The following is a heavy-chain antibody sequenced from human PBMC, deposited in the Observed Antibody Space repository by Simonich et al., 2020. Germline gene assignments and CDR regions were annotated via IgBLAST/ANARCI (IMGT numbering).Heavy chain of an antibody. CDR3: AKDLGERITMIVVVIDAFDI. Sequence: GGGLVQPGGSLRLSCAASGFTFSSYAMSWVRRAPGKGREWGSAFSGSGGSTYYADPVKGRFTISRDNSKNTLYLQMNSLRAEDTAVYYCAKDLGERITMIVVVIDAFDIWGQGTMVTVSS. V-gene: IGHV3-23*01. D-gene: IGHD3-22*01. CDR1: GFTFSSYA. CDR2: FSGSGGST. J-gene: IGHJ3*02.